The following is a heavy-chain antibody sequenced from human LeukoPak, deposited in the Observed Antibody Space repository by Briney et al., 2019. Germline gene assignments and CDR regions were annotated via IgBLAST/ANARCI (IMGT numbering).Heavy chain of an antibody. V-gene: IGHV1-18*01. CDR1: GYTFINYN. CDR2: ISAYNGNT. J-gene: IGHJ4*02. CDR3: ARDQDGSYPFAY. D-gene: IGHD1-26*01. Sequence: ASVTVSCKASGYTFINYNMHWVRQAPGQGLEWMGWISAYNGNTNYAQKLQGRVTMTTDTSTSTAYMELRSLRSDDTAVYYCARDQDGSYPFAYWGQGTLVTVSS.